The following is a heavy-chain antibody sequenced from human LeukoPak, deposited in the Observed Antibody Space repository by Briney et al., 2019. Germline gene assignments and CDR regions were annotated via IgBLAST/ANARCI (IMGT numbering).Heavy chain of an antibody. CDR2: IYTSGST. V-gene: IGHV4-61*02. CDR1: GGSISSGSYY. J-gene: IGHJ6*03. D-gene: IGHD3-10*01. CDR3: ARAWFGELLSESYYYYMDV. Sequence: SQTLSLTCTVSGGSISSGSYYWSWIRQPAGKGLEWIGRIYTSGSTNYNPSLKSRVTISVDTSKNQFSLKLSSVTAADTAVYYCARAWFGELLSESYYYYMDVWGKGTTVTISS.